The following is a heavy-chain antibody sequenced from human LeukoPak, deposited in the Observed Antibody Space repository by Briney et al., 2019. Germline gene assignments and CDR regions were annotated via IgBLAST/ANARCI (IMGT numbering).Heavy chain of an antibody. J-gene: IGHJ4*02. CDR1: GFTFSRYA. Sequence: GGSLRLSCAASGFTFSRYAMSWVRQAPGKGLEWVSSISDSGGITNHADSVKGRFTISRDNSKNTLYLQMNSLRAEDTAVYHCASPRFRGIDAPLDYWGQGTLVTVSS. CDR3: ASPRFRGIDAPLDY. D-gene: IGHD3-10*01. CDR2: ISDSGGIT. V-gene: IGHV3-23*01.